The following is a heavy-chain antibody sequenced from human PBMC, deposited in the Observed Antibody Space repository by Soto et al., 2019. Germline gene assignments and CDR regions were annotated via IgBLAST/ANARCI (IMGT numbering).Heavy chain of an antibody. CDR3: ARDLVGGGITGTGDAFDI. J-gene: IGHJ3*02. D-gene: IGHD1-20*01. CDR2: IWYDGSNK. V-gene: IGHV3-33*01. Sequence: QVQLEESGGGVVQPGRSLRLSCAASGFTFSSYGMHWVRQAPGKGLEWVAVIWYDGSNKYYADSVKGRFTISRDNSKNTLYLQMNSLRAEDTAVYYCARDLVGGGITGTGDAFDIWGQGTIVTVSS. CDR1: GFTFSSYG.